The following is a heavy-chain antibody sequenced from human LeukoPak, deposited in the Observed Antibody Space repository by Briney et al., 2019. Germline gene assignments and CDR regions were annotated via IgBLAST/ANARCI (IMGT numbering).Heavy chain of an antibody. D-gene: IGHD6-19*01. V-gene: IGHV3-30*03. CDR3: ARGAASSGWYGKVTLFDY. CDR2: ISYDGSNK. Sequence: GRSLRLSCAASGFTFSSYGMHWVRQAPGKGLEWVAVISYDGSNKYYADSVKGRFTISRDNSKNTLYLQMNSLRAEDTAVYYCARGAASSGWYGKVTLFDYWGQGTLVTVSS. CDR1: GFTFSSYG. J-gene: IGHJ4*02.